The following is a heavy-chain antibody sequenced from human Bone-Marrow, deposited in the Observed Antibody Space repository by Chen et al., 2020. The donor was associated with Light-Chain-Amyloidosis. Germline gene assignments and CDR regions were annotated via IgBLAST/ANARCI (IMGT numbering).Heavy chain of an antibody. D-gene: IGHD6-13*01. J-gene: IGHJ5*02. CDR1: GYPFTGHY. V-gene: IGHV1-2*02. CDR3: ARDRRQQLVRGWFDP. Sequence: QVQLVQSGAAVKKPGASVKVSCKAYGYPFTGHYMHWVRQAPGQGLEWMGWINPNSGGTNYAQKFQGRFTMTRDTSISTAYMELSRLRSDDTAVYYCARDRRQQLVRGWFDPWGQGTLVTVSS. CDR2: INPNSGGT.